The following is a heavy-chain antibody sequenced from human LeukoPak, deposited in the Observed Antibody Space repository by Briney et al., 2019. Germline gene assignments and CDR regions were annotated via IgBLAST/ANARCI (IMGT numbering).Heavy chain of an antibody. CDR2: INPSGGST. J-gene: IGHJ4*02. CDR1: GYTFTSYY. CDR3: ARDPLGSSWAMYYFDY. D-gene: IGHD6-13*01. V-gene: IGHV1-46*01. Sequence: ASVKVSCKASGYTFTSYYMHWVRQAPGQGLEWMRIINPSGGSTSYAQKFQGRVTMTRDTSTSTVYMELSSLRSEDTAVYYCARDPLGSSWAMYYFDYWGQGTLVTVSS.